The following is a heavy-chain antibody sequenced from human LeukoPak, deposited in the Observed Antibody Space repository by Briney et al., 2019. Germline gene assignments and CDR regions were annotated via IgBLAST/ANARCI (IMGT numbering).Heavy chain of an antibody. CDR3: ARRESLWFGELLKAGMDV. D-gene: IGHD3-10*01. Sequence: ASVKVSCKASGYTFTSYDINRVRQATGQGLEWMGWMNPNSGNTGYAQKFQGRVTMTRNTSISTAYMELSSLRSEDTAVYYCARRESLWFGELLKAGMDVWGQGTTVTVSS. CDR1: GYTFTSYD. V-gene: IGHV1-8*01. CDR2: MNPNSGNT. J-gene: IGHJ6*02.